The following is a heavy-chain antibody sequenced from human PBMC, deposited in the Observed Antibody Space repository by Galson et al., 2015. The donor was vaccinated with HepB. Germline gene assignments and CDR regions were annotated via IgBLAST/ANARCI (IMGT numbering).Heavy chain of an antibody. D-gene: IGHD3-16*01. V-gene: IGHV2-70*11. J-gene: IGHJ4*02. CDR3: ARTTFGVADY. CDR1: GFSPSTSGMC. CDR2: IDWDDDK. Sequence: PALVKPTQTLTLTCTFSGFSPSTSGMCVSWIRQPPGKALEWLARIDWDDDKYYSTPLKTRLTISKDTSKNQVVLTMTNMDPVDTATYYCARTTFGVADYWGQGTLVTVSS.